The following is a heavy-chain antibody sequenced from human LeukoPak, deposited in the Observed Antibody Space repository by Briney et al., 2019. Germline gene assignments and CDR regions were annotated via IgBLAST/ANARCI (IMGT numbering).Heavy chain of an antibody. CDR2: INPNSGGT. CDR1: GYTFTGYY. D-gene: IGHD2-15*01. J-gene: IGHJ4*02. CDR3: ARGYCTGGNCYSFGY. Sequence: GASVKVSCKASGYTFTGYYMHWVRQAPGQGLEWMGWINPNSGGTNYAQKFQGRVTMTRDTSISTAYMELSRLRSDDTAVYYCARGYCTGGNCYSFGYWGQGTLVIVSS. V-gene: IGHV1-2*02.